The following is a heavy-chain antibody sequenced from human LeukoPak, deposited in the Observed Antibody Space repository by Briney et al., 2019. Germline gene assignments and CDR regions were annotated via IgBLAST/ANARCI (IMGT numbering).Heavy chain of an antibody. V-gene: IGHV4-61*02. Sequence: PSETLSLTCTVSGGSISSGSYSWSWIRQPAGKGLKWIGSIYTSGSTNYNPSLKSRVTISVDTSKNQFSLKLSSVTAADTAVYYCARVPVLYYKTHDAFDIWGQGTMVTVSS. CDR3: ARVPVLYYKTHDAFDI. CDR2: IYTSGST. CDR1: GGSISSGSYS. D-gene: IGHD2-8*01. J-gene: IGHJ3*02.